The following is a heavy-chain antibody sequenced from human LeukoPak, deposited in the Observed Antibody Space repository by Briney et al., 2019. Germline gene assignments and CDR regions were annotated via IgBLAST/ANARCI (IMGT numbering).Heavy chain of an antibody. CDR2: INHSGST. Sequence: SETLSLTCAVYGGSFSGYYWSGLRQPPGKGLEWIGEINHSGSTNYNPSLKSRVTISVDTSKNQFSLKLSSVTAADTAVYYCARSAQRFLEWLSDHDAFDIWGQGTMVTVSS. CDR1: GGSFSGYY. J-gene: IGHJ3*02. V-gene: IGHV4-34*01. CDR3: ARSAQRFLEWLSDHDAFDI. D-gene: IGHD3-3*01.